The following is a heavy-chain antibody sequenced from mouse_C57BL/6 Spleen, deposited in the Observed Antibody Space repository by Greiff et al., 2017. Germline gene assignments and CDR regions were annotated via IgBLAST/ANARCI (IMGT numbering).Heavy chain of an antibody. CDR2: INPNYGTT. D-gene: IGHD1-1*01. V-gene: IGHV1-39*01. CDR3: ARGYTTEYFDY. Sequence: EVKVVESGPELVKPGASVKISCKASGYSFTDYNMNWVKQSNGKSLEWIGVINPNYGTTSYNQKFKGKATLTVDQSSSTAYMQLNSLTSEDSAVYYCARGYTTEYFDYWGQGTTLTVSS. CDR1: GYSFTDYN. J-gene: IGHJ2*01.